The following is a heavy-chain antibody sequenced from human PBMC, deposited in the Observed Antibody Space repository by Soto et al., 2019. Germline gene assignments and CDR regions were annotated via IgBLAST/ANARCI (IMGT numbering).Heavy chain of an antibody. Sequence: SETLSLTCTVSGGSISSGGYYWSWIRQHPGKGLEWIGYIYYSGSTYYNPSLKSRVTISVDTSKNQFSLKLSSVTAADTAVYYCARYPGRITMVRGVIIDGGYFDYWGQGTLVTVSS. V-gene: IGHV4-31*03. CDR1: GGSISSGGYY. J-gene: IGHJ4*02. CDR3: ARYPGRITMVRGVIIDGGYFDY. D-gene: IGHD3-10*01. CDR2: IYYSGST.